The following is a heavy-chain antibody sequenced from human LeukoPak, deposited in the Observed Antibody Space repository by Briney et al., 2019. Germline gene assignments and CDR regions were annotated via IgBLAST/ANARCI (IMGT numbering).Heavy chain of an antibody. J-gene: IGHJ6*03. D-gene: IGHD3-10*01. CDR2: IYYSWST. CDR1: GGSISSYY. V-gene: IGHV4-59*01. CDR3: ARTYYYGSYYMDV. Sequence: PSETLSLTCTVSGGSISSYYWSWIRQPPGKGLEWIGYIYYSWSTNYNPSLKSRVTISVDTSKNQFSLKLSSVTAADTAVYYCARTYYYGSYYMDVWGKGTTVTISS.